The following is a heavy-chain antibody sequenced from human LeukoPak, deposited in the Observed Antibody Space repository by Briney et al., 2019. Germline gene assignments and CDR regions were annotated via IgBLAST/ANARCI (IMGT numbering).Heavy chain of an antibody. D-gene: IGHD3-22*01. CDR2: IYSGGST. Sequence: GGSLRLSCAASGFTVSSSYMSWVRQAPGKGLEWVSVIYSGGSTYYADSVKGRFTISRDNSKNTLYLQMNSLRAEDTAVYYCARDGAGYSFDYWGQGTLVTVSS. CDR3: ARDGAGYSFDY. V-gene: IGHV3-66*02. CDR1: GFTVSSSY. J-gene: IGHJ4*02.